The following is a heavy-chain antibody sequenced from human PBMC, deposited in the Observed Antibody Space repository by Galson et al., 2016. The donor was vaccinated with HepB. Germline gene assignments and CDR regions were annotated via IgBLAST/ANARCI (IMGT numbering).Heavy chain of an antibody. D-gene: IGHD4/OR15-4a*01. CDR1: GFTSNNSGFSFRNVW. V-gene: IGHV3-15*01. Sequence: SLRLSCAASGFTSNNSGFSFRNVWMSWVRQAPGKGLEWVGRIKSKSAGGTPDYAPPVKGRFTISRDDSKNTTYLQMNSLKTEDTGIYYCRMVGAALSRDFWGQGTQVTVSS. J-gene: IGHJ4*02. CDR2: IKSKSAGGTP. CDR3: RMVGAALSRDF.